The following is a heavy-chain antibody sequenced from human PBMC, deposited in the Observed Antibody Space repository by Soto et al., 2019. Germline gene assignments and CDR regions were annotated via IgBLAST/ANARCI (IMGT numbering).Heavy chain of an antibody. Sequence: EVQLVESGGGLVQPGGSLRLSCAASGFSFSTYEMNWVRQAPGKGLEWVSYISKNGIDIYYADSVKGRFTISRDNANNSLFLQMDILIPEDTAVYYCAPRKYGSFNIGAFDIWGQGTMVTVSS. J-gene: IGHJ3*02. CDR3: APRKYGSFNIGAFDI. V-gene: IGHV3-48*03. CDR1: GFSFSTYE. D-gene: IGHD1-26*01. CDR2: ISKNGIDI.